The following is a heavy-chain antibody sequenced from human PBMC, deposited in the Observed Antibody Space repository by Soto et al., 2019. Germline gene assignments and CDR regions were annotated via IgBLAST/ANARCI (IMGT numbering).Heavy chain of an antibody. J-gene: IGHJ6*02. CDR1: GYTFASYY. D-gene: IGHD1-26*01. V-gene: IGHV1-46*01. CDR2: INPSGGST. Sequence: GASVTVSCKASGYTFASYYRRWVRQAPGQGLEWMGIINPSGGSTSYAQKFQGRVTMTRDTSTSTVYMELSSLRSEDTAVYYCARDNFRLGSSGGTMDVWGQGTTVTVSS. CDR3: ARDNFRLGSSGGTMDV.